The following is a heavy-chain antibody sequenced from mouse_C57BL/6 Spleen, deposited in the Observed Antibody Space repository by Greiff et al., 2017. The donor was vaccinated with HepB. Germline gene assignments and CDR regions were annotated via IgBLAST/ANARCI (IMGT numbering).Heavy chain of an antibody. Sequence: VQGVESGAELVRPGASVTLSCKASGYTFTDYEMHWVKQTPVHGLEWIGAIDPETGGTAYNQKFKGKAILTADKSSSTAYMELRSLTSEDSAVYYCTRFGGLDYWGQGTTLTVSS. CDR3: TRFGGLDY. CDR1: GYTFTDYE. J-gene: IGHJ2*01. V-gene: IGHV1-15*01. CDR2: IDPETGGT.